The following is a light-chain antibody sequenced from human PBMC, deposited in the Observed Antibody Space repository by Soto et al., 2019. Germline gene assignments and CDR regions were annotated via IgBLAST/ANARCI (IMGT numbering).Light chain of an antibody. V-gene: IGKV3-11*01. CDR2: DAS. CDR3: QQRNNWPPIT. J-gene: IGKJ5*01. CDR1: ESVRSY. Sequence: EVVLTQSPATLSLSPGERATLSCRASESVRSYLAWYQQKPGQPPRLLIYDASYRAPGIPVRFSGSGSGTDFTLTISSLEPEDFAIYYCQQRNNWPPITFGQGTRLEIK.